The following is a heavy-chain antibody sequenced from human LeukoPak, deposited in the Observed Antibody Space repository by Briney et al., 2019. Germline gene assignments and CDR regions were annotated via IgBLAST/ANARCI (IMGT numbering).Heavy chain of an antibody. CDR3: AKFRILLVVVTAFDY. CDR1: GFTFRSYG. CDR2: ISGSGGST. D-gene: IGHD2-21*02. J-gene: IGHJ4*02. Sequence: GGSLRLSCAASGFTFRSYGMTWVRQAPGKGLEWVSAISGSGGSTYYADSVKGRFTTSRDNSKNTLYLQMNSLKAEDTAVYYFAKFRILLVVVTAFDYWGQGTLVTVSS. V-gene: IGHV3-23*01.